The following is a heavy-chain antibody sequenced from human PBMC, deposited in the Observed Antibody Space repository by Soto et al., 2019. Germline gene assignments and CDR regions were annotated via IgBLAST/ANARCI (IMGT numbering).Heavy chain of an antibody. Sequence: EVQLVESGGGLVKPGGSLRLSCAASGFTFSSYSMNWVRQAPGKGLEWVSSISSSSSYIYYADSVKGRFTISRDNAKNSLYMQMNSLRAEDTAVYFCARDQPRYSHGYGLGYWGQGTLVTVSS. CDR1: GFTFSSYS. J-gene: IGHJ4*02. D-gene: IGHD5-18*01. CDR3: ARDQPRYSHGYGLGY. V-gene: IGHV3-21*01. CDR2: ISSSSSYI.